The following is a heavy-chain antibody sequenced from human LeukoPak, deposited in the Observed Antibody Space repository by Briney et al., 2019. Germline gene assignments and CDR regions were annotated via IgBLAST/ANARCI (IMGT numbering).Heavy chain of an antibody. D-gene: IGHD3-10*01. J-gene: IGHJ4*02. V-gene: IGHV3-66*02. Sequence: GGSLRLSCAASGFTVGSNYMNWVRQAPGKGFEWVSSIYSGGSTDYADSVKGRFIISRDSSKNTVYLQVNSLRSDDTAVYYCAGNNYASGTFLVYWGQGTLVTVSS. CDR1: GFTVGSNY. CDR2: IYSGGST. CDR3: AGNNYASGTFLVY.